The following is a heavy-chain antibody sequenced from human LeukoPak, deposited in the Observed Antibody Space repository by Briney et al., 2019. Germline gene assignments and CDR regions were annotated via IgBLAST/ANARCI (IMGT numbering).Heavy chain of an antibody. CDR1: GFTFSSYS. CDR2: ISSSSSYI. Sequence: GGSLRLSCAASGFTFSSYSMNWVRQAPGKGLEWVSSISSSSSYIYYADSVKGRFTISRDNAKNSLYLQMNSLRAEDTAVYYCARDGGYSGYETWGIDYWGQGTLVTVSS. CDR3: ARDGGYSGYETWGIDY. J-gene: IGHJ4*02. D-gene: IGHD5-12*01. V-gene: IGHV3-21*01.